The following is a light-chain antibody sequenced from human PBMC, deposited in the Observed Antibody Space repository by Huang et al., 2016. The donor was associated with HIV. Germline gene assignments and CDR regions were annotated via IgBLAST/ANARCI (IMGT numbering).Light chain of an antibody. V-gene: IGKV4-1*01. J-gene: IGKJ2*01. Sequence: DILLTQSPDSLAVSLGERATLTCRSSRSLLFASNSKNFLAWYQQKPGQYPKLLMYMASGRESGVPGRFTGSGSGTEFTLTIASLQAEDVAVYYCQQFYNMPYTFGRGTRLEI. CDR2: MAS. CDR1: RSLLFASNSKNF. CDR3: QQFYNMPYT.